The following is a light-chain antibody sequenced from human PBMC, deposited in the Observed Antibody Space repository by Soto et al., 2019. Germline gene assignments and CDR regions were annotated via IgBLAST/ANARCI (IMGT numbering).Light chain of an antibody. CDR2: DTS. CDR3: QQRSNWMIT. V-gene: IGKV3-11*01. J-gene: IGKJ5*01. CDR1: QPVNSY. Sequence: VLTQSPGTPSLSPGESAPLSCRASQPVNSYLNWYQQQPGQSPRLLMSDTSHRATGTPARFSGSGSGTDFTLTISSLEPEDFGVYYCQQRSNWMITFGQGTRLEIK.